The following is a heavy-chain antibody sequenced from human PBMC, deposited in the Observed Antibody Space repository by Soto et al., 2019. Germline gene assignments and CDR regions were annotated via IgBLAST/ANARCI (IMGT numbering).Heavy chain of an antibody. Sequence: GASVKVSCKASEYTFTSYAMHWVRQAPGQRLEWMGWINAGNGNTKYSQKFQGRVTITRDTSASTAYMELSSLRSEDTAVYYCARTSGRSSSYDKYYFDYWGQGTLVTVSS. D-gene: IGHD6-13*01. J-gene: IGHJ4*02. CDR1: EYTFTSYA. CDR3: ARTSGRSSSYDKYYFDY. V-gene: IGHV1-3*01. CDR2: INAGNGNT.